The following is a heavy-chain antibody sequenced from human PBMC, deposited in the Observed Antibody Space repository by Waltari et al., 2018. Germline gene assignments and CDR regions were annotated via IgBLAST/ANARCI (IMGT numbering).Heavy chain of an antibody. CDR1: GYTFTSYA. V-gene: IGHV7-4-1*02. D-gene: IGHD6-19*01. CDR2: INTTPGNP. CDR3: ARVSGVGGIAVAGYYYFDY. Sequence: QVQLVQSGSELKKPGASVKVSCKASGYTFTSYAMNWVRQAPGQGLEWMGWINTTPGNPTDAQGFTGRFVFSLDTSVSTAYLQISSLKAEDTAVYYCARVSGVGGIAVAGYYYFDYWGQGTLVTVSS. J-gene: IGHJ4*02.